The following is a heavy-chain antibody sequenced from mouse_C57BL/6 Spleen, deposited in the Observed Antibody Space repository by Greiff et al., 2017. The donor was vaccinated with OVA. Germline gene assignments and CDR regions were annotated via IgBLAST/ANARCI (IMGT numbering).Heavy chain of an antibody. CDR2: IRSKSNNYAT. V-gene: IGHV10-1*01. D-gene: IGHD1-1*01. CDR1: GFSFNTYA. J-gene: IGHJ4*01. CDR3: VRHPYYYGSSHYYAMDY. Sequence: EVKVVESGGGLVQPKGSLKLSCAASGFSFNTYAMNWVRQAPGKGLEWVARIRSKSNNYATYYADSVKDRFTISRDDSESMLYLQMNNLKTEDTAMYYCVRHPYYYGSSHYYAMDYWGQGTSVTVSS.